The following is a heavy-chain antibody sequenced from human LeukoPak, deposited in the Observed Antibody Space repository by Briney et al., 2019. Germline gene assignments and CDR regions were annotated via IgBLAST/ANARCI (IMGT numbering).Heavy chain of an antibody. J-gene: IGHJ4*02. V-gene: IGHV3-23*01. D-gene: IGHD5-18*01. Sequence: GGSLRLSCAASGFTFSSYAMSWVRQAPGKGLEWVSDINGSGGSTYYADSVKGRFTISRDNSKNTLYLQMNGLRAKDTAVYYCAKRIQSAMATGYWGQGTLVTVSS. CDR1: GFTFSSYA. CDR2: INGSGGST. CDR3: AKRIQSAMATGY.